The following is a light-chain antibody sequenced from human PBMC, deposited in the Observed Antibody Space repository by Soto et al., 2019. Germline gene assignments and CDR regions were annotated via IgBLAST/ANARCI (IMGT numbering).Light chain of an antibody. J-gene: IGLJ1*01. Sequence: QSALTQPASVSGSPGQSITISCTGTSSDVGSYNLVSWYQQHPGKAPKLMIYEGSKRPSGVSNRFSGSESGNTASLTISGLQAEDEADYYCCSYAGSSTYYVFGTGTKATVL. CDR1: SSDVGSYNL. CDR3: CSYAGSSTYYV. V-gene: IGLV2-23*01. CDR2: EGS.